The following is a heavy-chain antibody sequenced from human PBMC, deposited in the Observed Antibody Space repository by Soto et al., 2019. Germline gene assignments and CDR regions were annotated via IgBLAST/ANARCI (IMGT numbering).Heavy chain of an antibody. V-gene: IGHV3-23*01. CDR3: AKVMFTWNDVAAFDS. J-gene: IGHJ4*02. CDR2: IGVTAGST. D-gene: IGHD1-1*01. CDR1: RFTFSNFA. Sequence: AHLSESGGGLQQPGGSLKLSCEGSRFTFSNFAMSWVRQAPGKGLEWISTIGVTAGSTYYTDSVRGRFTISRDNSKNTLYLEMNSLRAEDTALYYCAKVMFTWNDVAAFDSWGQGTLVAVSS.